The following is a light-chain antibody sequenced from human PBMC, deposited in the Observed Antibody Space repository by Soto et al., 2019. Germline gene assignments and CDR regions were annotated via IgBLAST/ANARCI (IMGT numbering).Light chain of an antibody. CDR3: QHYNSYSEA. Sequence: DIQMSQSPSTLSGSVGVRVTITCRASKTISSWLAWYQQKPGKAPKLLIYKASTLRSGVPSRFSSSGSGTEFTLTINSLQPDDFATYYCQHYNSYSEAFGQVTKVDIK. J-gene: IGKJ1*01. V-gene: IGKV1-5*03. CDR2: KAS. CDR1: KTISSW.